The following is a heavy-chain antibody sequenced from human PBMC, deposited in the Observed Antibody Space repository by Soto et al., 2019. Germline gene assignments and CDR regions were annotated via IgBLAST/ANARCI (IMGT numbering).Heavy chain of an antibody. Sequence: ASVKVSCKASCYTFSFYGITWVRQAPGQGLEWMGWISGFNGNTNYAADLQGRVTMTTDTSTSTAYMELRGLRSDDTAVYYCARIGVSSGHESPDFDSWGQGTLVTVSS. J-gene: IGHJ4*02. D-gene: IGHD3-16*01. V-gene: IGHV1-18*01. CDR1: CYTFSFYG. CDR2: ISGFNGNT. CDR3: ARIGVSSGHESPDFDS.